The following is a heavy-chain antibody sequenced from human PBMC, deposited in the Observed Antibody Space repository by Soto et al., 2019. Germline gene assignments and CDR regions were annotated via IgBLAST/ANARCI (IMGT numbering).Heavy chain of an antibody. V-gene: IGHV1-8*01. J-gene: IGHJ4*02. D-gene: IGHD1-26*01. Sequence: ASVKVSCKASGYSFTSLDINCVRQTTGQVLEWMGWMQPSSGRTGYAQKFQGRVTMTRDTSINTAYMELSSLTSDDTAFYYCARGVTAGVDYWGQGTLVTVSS. CDR3: ARGVTAGVDY. CDR2: MQPSSGRT. CDR1: GYSFTSLD.